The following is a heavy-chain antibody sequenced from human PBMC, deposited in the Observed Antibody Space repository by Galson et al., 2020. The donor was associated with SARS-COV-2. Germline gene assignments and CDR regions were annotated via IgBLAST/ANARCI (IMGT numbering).Heavy chain of an antibody. V-gene: IGHV4-31*03. CDR2: ISYSGKA. CDR3: ARGDYDSTGSYFDY. D-gene: IGHD3-22*01. J-gene: IGHJ4*02. CDR1: GGSLSSGGYY. Sequence: ASETLSLTCTVSGGSLSSGGYYWNWFRQHPGKGLEWLGYISYSGKAYYNPSLKSRLTISDTSENQFSLRLSSVTAADTAVYYCARGDYDSTGSYFDYWGQGTLVTVSS.